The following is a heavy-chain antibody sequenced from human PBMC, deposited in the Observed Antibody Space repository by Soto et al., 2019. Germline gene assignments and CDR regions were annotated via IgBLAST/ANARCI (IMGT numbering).Heavy chain of an antibody. CDR2: INAGNGNT. J-gene: IGHJ5*02. Sequence: ASVKVSCKASGYTFTSYAMHWVRQAPGQRLEWMGWINAGNGNTKYSQKFQGRVTITRDTSASTAYMELSSLRSEDTAVYYCARADLYQPHFDPWGQGXLVTVYS. D-gene: IGHD2-2*01. CDR1: GYTFTSYA. V-gene: IGHV1-3*01. CDR3: ARADLYQPHFDP.